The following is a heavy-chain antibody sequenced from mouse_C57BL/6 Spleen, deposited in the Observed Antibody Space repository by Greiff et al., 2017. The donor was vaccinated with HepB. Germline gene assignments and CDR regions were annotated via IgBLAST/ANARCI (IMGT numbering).Heavy chain of an antibody. V-gene: IGHV1-7*01. CDR1: GYTFTSYW. Sequence: QVQLQQSGAELVKPGASVKMSCKASGYTFTSYWMTWVKQRPGQGLEWIGYINPSSGYTKYNQKFKDKATLTVDKSSSTAYMQLSSLTSEDSAVYYGAREGGYPGGFAYWGQGTLVTVSA. CDR3: AREGGYPGGFAY. CDR2: INPSSGYT. D-gene: IGHD3-2*02. J-gene: IGHJ3*01.